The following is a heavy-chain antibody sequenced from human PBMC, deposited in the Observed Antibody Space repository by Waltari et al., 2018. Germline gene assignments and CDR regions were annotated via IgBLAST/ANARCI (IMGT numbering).Heavy chain of an antibody. CDR3: AREGPVFDY. Sequence: EVQLVESGGGLVQPGGSLRLSCAASGFTFRSYWMSWVRQAPGKGLEWVANIKQDGSEKYYVDSVKGRFTISRDNAKNSLYLQMNSLRAEDTAVYYCAREGPVFDYWGQGTLVTVSS. J-gene: IGHJ4*02. CDR2: IKQDGSEK. CDR1: GFTFRSYW. V-gene: IGHV3-7*01.